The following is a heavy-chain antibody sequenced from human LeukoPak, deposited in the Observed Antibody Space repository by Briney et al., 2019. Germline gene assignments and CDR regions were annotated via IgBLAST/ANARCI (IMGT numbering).Heavy chain of an antibody. Sequence: GASVKVSCKASGYTFTGYYMHWVRQAPGQGLEWMGRIIPILGIANYAQKFQGRVTITADKSTSTAYMELSSLRSEDTAVYYCARDGDIVVVVAASYYYGMDVWGQGTTVTVSS. CDR1: GYTFTGYY. J-gene: IGHJ6*02. V-gene: IGHV1-69*04. CDR2: IIPILGIA. D-gene: IGHD2-15*01. CDR3: ARDGDIVVVVAASYYYGMDV.